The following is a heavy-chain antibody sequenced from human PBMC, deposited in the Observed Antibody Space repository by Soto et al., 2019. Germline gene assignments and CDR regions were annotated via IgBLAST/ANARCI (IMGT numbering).Heavy chain of an antibody. CDR2: IYYSGST. CDR1: GGSISSGGYY. J-gene: IGHJ6*02. V-gene: IGHV4-61*08. D-gene: IGHD6-13*01. Sequence: SETLSLTCTVSGGSISSGGYYWSWIRQPPGKGLEWIGYIYYSGSTNYNPSLKSRVTISVDTSKNQFSLKLSSVTAADTAVYYCARNLGIAAAGTPYYYYGMDVWGQGTTVTVSS. CDR3: ARNLGIAAAGTPYYYYGMDV.